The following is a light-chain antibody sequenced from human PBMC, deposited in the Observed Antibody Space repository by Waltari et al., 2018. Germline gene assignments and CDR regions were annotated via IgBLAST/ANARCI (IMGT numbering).Light chain of an antibody. CDR2: SAS. V-gene: IGKV1-39*01. CDR3: EQCYKSPAT. Sequence: DSQMTQSPSSLSASVGDRVTITCRVSQNIDNYLNWYQQKEGKAPRLLMYSASSLQSGVPSRFRGSGSETEFTLTITSLQPEDSATYFCEQCYKSPATFGQGTRVQIK. J-gene: IGKJ1*01. CDR1: QNIDNY.